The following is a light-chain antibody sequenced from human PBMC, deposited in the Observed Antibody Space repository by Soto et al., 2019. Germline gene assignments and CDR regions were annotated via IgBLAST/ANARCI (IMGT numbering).Light chain of an antibody. CDR2: GAS. J-gene: IGKJ1*01. CDR1: QSLNARY. CDR3: QLFHISRT. V-gene: IGKV3-20*01. Sequence: EILLTQSPAPRSLSPGERATLSCRASQSLNARYLAWYQVKPGQAPRLLFYGASSRPTGIPDRFIGSGSGTDFTLTITGLEPEDFARYYCQLFHISRTFGQGTKVDSK.